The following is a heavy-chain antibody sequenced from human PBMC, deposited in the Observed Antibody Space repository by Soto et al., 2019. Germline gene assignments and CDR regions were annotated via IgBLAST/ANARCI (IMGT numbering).Heavy chain of an antibody. CDR3: ARGGGLNTRWYEGGFDS. Sequence: SETLYLTCGVSGGSFSRGYWWSWVRQPPGKGLEWIGEIYDSGTTNYSPSLKSRVTISVDKSKNQFSLRLTSVSAADTALYYCARGGGLNTRWYEGGFDSWGQGTLVTVSS. CDR1: GGSFSRGYW. J-gene: IGHJ4*02. CDR2: IYDSGTT. D-gene: IGHD6-13*01. V-gene: IGHV4-4*02.